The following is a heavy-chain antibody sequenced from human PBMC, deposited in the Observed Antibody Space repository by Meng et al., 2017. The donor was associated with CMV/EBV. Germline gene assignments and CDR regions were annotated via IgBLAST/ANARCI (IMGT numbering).Heavy chain of an antibody. CDR1: GYTFTSYY. CDR3: ASAGCSSTSCHKGDAFDI. D-gene: IGHD2-2*01. J-gene: IGHJ3*02. V-gene: IGHV1-46*01. CDR2: INPSGGST. Sequence: ASVKVSCKASGYTFTSYYMHWVRQAPGQGLEWMGIINPSGGSTSCAQKFQGRVTMTRDTSTSTVYMELSSLRSEDTAVYYCASAGCSSTSCHKGDAFDIWGQGTRVTVSS.